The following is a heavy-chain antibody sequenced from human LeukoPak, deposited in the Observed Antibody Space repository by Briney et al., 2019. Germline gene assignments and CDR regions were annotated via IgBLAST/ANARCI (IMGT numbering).Heavy chain of an antibody. CDR2: LNPNSGGT. CDR3: ARVGAAYQDSNY. Sequence: ASVKVSCKTSGYTFTAFFIHWVRQAPGQGLEWMGWLNPNSGGTNYAQKFQGSVTMTRDTSISTAYIELRRLRSDDTAVYFYARVGAAYQDSNYWGQGTLVTASS. J-gene: IGHJ4*02. D-gene: IGHD1-26*01. CDR1: GYTFTAFF. V-gene: IGHV1-2*02.